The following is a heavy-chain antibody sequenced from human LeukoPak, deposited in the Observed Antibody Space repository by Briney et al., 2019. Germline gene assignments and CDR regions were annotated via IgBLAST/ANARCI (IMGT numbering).Heavy chain of an antibody. J-gene: IGHJ4*02. CDR1: GGSISSYY. CDR3: ARVSGGSGSPLIDY. D-gene: IGHD3-10*01. CDR2: IYYSGST. Sequence: SETLSLTCTVSGGSISSYYWSWIRQPPGKGLEWIGYIYYSGSTNYNPSLKSRVTISVDTSKNQFSLKLSSVTAADTAVYYCARVSGGSGSPLIDYWGQGTLVNVSS. V-gene: IGHV4-59*01.